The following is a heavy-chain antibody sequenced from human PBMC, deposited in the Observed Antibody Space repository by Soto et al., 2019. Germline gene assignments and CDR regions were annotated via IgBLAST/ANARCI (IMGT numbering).Heavy chain of an antibody. CDR3: ARDSYGGYSGSLGY. J-gene: IGHJ4*02. CDR1: GFTFSDYY. Sequence: QVQLVESGGGLVKSGGSLRLSCAASGFTFSDYYMSWIRQAPGRGLEWVSYMSSSGTTIYYADSVEGRFTISRDNAKNALYLQMNSLRAEDTAVYYCARDSYGGYSGSLGYWGQGTLVTVSS. V-gene: IGHV3-11*01. CDR2: MSSSGTTI. D-gene: IGHD5-12*01.